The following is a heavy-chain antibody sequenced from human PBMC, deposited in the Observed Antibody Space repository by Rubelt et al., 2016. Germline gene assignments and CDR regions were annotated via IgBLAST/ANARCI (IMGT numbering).Heavy chain of an antibody. J-gene: IGHJ4*02. CDR3: ARDGSGWSAY. CDR2: SNQDGSEK. V-gene: IGHV3-7*05. D-gene: IGHD6-19*01. Sequence: EVQLVESEGGLVQPGGSLRLSCAASGFTFSNYWMSWLRQAPGKGLEWVANSNQDGSEKYYVDSVKGRFTVSRDSAKNSLYLQMDSRRVEDTAVYYCARDGSGWSAYWGQGTLVTVSS. CDR1: GFTFSNYW.